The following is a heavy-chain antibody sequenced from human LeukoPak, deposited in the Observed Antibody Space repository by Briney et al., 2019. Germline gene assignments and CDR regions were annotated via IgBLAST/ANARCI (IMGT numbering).Heavy chain of an antibody. D-gene: IGHD1-26*01. V-gene: IGHV4-39*01. J-gene: IGHJ4*02. Sequence: PSETLSLTCTVSGDSISSSRFYWAWIRQPPGKGLEWIGSILYTGRSFYNPSLKSRVTMSVDTSNNQFSLRLGSVTASDAAVYYCARRDVGATIDYWGQGTLVTVSS. CDR2: ILYTGRS. CDR3: ARRDVGATIDY. CDR1: GDSISSSRFY.